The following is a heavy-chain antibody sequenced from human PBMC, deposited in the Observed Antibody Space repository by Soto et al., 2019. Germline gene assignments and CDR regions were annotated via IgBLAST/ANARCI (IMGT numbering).Heavy chain of an antibody. CDR1: GGTFSSYA. D-gene: IGHD4-17*01. CDR2: IIPIFGTA. V-gene: IGHV1-69*01. CDR3: ARKLGGYGDYALIYYDYGMDV. Sequence: QVQLVQSGAEVKKPGSSVKVSCKASGGTFSSYAISWVRQAPGQGLEWMGGIIPIFGTANYAQKFQGRVTITADESTSTAYMELRSLRSEDTAVYYWARKLGGYGDYALIYYDYGMDVWGQGTTVTVSS. J-gene: IGHJ6*02.